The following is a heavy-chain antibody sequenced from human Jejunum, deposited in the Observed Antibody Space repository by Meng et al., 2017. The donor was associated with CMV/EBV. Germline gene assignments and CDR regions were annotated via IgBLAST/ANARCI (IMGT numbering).Heavy chain of an antibody. D-gene: IGHD2-2*01. CDR1: GFIFTSYS. CDR2: ISAYNGNT. Sequence: VRVVCMGSEVKRLGASGKFSCEVSGFIFTSYSISWVRHAPGQGLQYMGWISAYNGNTNYAQELQGRVTMTTDTSTSTAYMELRSLRFDDTAVYYCARFYCSSTSCPHVLFDYWGQGTLVTVSS. V-gene: IGHV1-18*01. J-gene: IGHJ4*02. CDR3: ARFYCSSTSCPHVLFDY.